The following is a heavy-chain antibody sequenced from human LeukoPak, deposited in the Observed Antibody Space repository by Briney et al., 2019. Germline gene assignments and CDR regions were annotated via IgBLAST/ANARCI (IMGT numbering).Heavy chain of an antibody. CDR1: GYTFTSYD. V-gene: IGHV1-8*03. CDR3: ARGSYYDFWSGYQNNWFDP. Sequence: ASVKVSCKASGYTFTSYDINWVRQATGQGLEWMGWMNPNSGNTGYAQKFQGRVTITRNTSISTAYMELSRLRSEDTAVYYCARGSYYDFWSGYQNNWFDPWGQGTLVTVSS. D-gene: IGHD3-3*01. J-gene: IGHJ5*02. CDR2: MNPNSGNT.